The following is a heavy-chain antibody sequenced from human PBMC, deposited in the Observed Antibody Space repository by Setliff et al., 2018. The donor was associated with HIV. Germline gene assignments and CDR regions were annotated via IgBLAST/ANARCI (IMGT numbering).Heavy chain of an antibody. V-gene: IGHV1-18*01. CDR1: GFSFTKYG. Sequence: ASVKVSCKASGFSFTKYGFSWVRQAPGQGLEWMGWISAYNGNTNYGQKLQGRLTMTTDTSTTTAYMELRSLRSDDTAVYFCARGVTRDISGYYRDEYFQHWGQGTPVTVSS. J-gene: IGHJ1*01. CDR2: ISAYNGNT. D-gene: IGHD3-22*01. CDR3: ARGVTRDISGYYRDEYFQH.